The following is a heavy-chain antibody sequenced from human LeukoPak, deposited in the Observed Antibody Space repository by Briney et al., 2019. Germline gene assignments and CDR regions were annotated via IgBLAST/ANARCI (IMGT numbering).Heavy chain of an antibody. J-gene: IGHJ4*02. D-gene: IGHD6-6*01. CDR1: GYTFTAYY. V-gene: IGHV1-2*02. Sequence: ASVKVSCKTSGYTFTAYYIHWLRPAPSQRPDWMGWNKPKSGGSYFAHKFHGRITLTRETSISTAYMELNRVVSDDTAVYYCATRPAYSSSFDYWGQGSLVTVSS. CDR2: NKPKSGGS. CDR3: ATRPAYSSSFDY.